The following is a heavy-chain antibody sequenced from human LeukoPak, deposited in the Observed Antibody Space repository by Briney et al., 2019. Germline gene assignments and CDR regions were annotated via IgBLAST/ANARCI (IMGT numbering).Heavy chain of an antibody. CDR3: ARDRFGVRGGSYDY. D-gene: IGHD1-26*01. J-gene: IGHJ4*02. V-gene: IGHV1-18*01. Sequence: ASVKVSCKASGYKFTNYGISWVRQAPGQGLEWMGWISPYNGNTIYAQKLQGRVTMTTDTSTSTAYMELRSLRSDDTAVYYCARDRFGVRGGSYDYWGQGTLVTVSS. CDR1: GYKFTNYG. CDR2: ISPYNGNT.